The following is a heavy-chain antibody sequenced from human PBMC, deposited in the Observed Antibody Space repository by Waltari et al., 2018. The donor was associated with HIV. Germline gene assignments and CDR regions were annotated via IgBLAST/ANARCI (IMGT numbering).Heavy chain of an antibody. CDR3: ARDLVNYYDSRSWWFDP. Sequence: QVQLVQSGAEVKKPGSSVKVSCKASGGTFSSYAISWVRQAPGQGLEWMGGIIPIFGTAKYAQKFQGRVTITADESTSTAYMELSSLRSEDTAVYYCARDLVNYYDSRSWWFDPWGQGTLVTVSS. D-gene: IGHD3-22*01. CDR2: IIPIFGTA. CDR1: GGTFSSYA. V-gene: IGHV1-69*01. J-gene: IGHJ5*02.